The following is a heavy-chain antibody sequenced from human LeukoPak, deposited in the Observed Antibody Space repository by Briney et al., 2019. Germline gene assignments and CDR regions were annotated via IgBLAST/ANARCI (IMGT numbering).Heavy chain of an antibody. Sequence: GGSLRLSCAASGFTFSSYAMSWVRQAPGKGLEWVSAISGSGGSTYYADSVKGRFTISRDNSKNTLYLQMNSLRAEDTAVYYCAKYRGVLRFLEWLFDRFDPWGQGTLVTVSS. CDR3: AKYRGVLRFLEWLFDRFDP. V-gene: IGHV3-23*01. J-gene: IGHJ5*02. D-gene: IGHD3-3*01. CDR2: ISGSGGST. CDR1: GFTFSSYA.